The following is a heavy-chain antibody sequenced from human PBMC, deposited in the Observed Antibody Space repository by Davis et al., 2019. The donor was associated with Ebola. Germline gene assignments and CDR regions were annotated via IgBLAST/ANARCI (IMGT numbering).Heavy chain of an antibody. Sequence: PGGSLRLSCAASGFTCSSYWMGWVRQAPGKGLEWVANINEGGSEKYYMESVRGRFTISKDSAKNSLHLQMDSLRAEDTAVYYCGRWGVRAGMDIWGQGTTVIVSS. V-gene: IGHV3-7*03. CDR1: GFTCSSYW. J-gene: IGHJ6*02. D-gene: IGHD3-10*01. CDR3: GRWGVRAGMDI. CDR2: INEGGSEK.